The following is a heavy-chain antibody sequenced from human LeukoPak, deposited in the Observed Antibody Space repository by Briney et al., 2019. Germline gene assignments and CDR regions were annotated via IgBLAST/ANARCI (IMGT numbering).Heavy chain of an antibody. D-gene: IGHD3-22*01. Sequence: PGGSLRLSCAASGFTFSSDAMTWVRQAPGGGLEWVSTITGSDGRTYYADSVKGRCTISRDYSKNTVHLQLNSLRAEDTAMYYCAKGPRLGSGYHPDYWGQGTLVTVSS. J-gene: IGHJ4*02. CDR3: AKGPRLGSGYHPDY. CDR1: GFTFSSDA. CDR2: ITGSDGRT. V-gene: IGHV3-23*01.